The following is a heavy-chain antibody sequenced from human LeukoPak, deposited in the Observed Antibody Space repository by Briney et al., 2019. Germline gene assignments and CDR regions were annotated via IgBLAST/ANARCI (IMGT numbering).Heavy chain of an antibody. CDR1: GFTFSSYA. CDR2: ISYDGSNK. J-gene: IGHJ4*02. CDR3: ARAQGIAVA. V-gene: IGHV3-30-3*01. D-gene: IGHD6-19*01. Sequence: GGSLRLSCAASGFTFSSYAMHWVRQAPGKGLEWVAVISYDGSNKYYADSVKGRFTISRDNAKNSLYLQMNSLRAEDTAVYYCARAQGIAVAWGQGTLVTVSS.